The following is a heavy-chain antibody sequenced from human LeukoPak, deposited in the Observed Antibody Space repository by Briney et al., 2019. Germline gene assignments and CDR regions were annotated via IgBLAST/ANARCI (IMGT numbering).Heavy chain of an antibody. CDR3: ATGFYFDTSGLLMH. CDR2: INTSGGST. CDR1: GYTFTNYY. D-gene: IGHD3-22*01. J-gene: IGHJ4*02. Sequence: GASVKVSCKASGYTFTNYYMHWVRQAPGQGLEWMGIINTSGGSTNYAQKFQGRVTMTRDTSTTTVYMELSSLRSEDTAVCYCATGFYFDTSGLLMHWGQGTLVTVSS. V-gene: IGHV1-46*01.